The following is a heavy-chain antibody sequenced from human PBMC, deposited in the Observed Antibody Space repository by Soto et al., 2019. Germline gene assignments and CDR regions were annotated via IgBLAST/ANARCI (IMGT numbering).Heavy chain of an antibody. CDR3: ARDGGRGIVVVPAAMEVYYDY. Sequence: GGSLRLSCAASGFTVSSNYMSWVRQAPGKGLEWVSVIYSGGSTYYADSVKGRFTISRDNAKNSLYLQMNSLRAEDTAVYYCARDGGRGIVVVPAAMEVYYDYWGQGTLVTVSS. CDR2: IYSGGST. CDR1: GFTVSSNY. J-gene: IGHJ4*02. D-gene: IGHD2-2*01. V-gene: IGHV3-53*01.